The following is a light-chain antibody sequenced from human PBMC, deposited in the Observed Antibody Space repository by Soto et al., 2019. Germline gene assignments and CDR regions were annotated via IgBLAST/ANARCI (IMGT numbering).Light chain of an antibody. J-gene: IGKJ5*01. CDR3: QRYGSSPPIT. CDR1: QSVSSSY. CDR2: AES. Sequence: EIVLTQSPGTLSLSPGERATLSCRASQSVSSSYLAWYLQQPGQAPRLLIYAESSRATGIPDRFSGSGSGTDFTLTISRLEPEAFAVYYCQRYGSSPPITFGQGTRLEIK. V-gene: IGKV3-20*01.